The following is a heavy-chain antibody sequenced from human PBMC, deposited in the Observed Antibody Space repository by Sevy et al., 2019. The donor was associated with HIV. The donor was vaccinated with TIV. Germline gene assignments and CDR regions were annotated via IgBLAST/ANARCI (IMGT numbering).Heavy chain of an antibody. CDR3: VRDFTIFGVVSGIDY. J-gene: IGHJ4*02. CDR1: GFTFRTYS. Sequence: GGSLRLSCAASGFTFRTYSMNWVRQAPGKGLGWLSSISDDSRYIYYSDSVKGRFTISRANAKNLLYLQMNNLRVEDTAIYYCVRDFTIFGVVSGIDYWGQGNLVTVSS. D-gene: IGHD3-3*01. CDR2: ISDDSRYI. V-gene: IGHV3-21*04.